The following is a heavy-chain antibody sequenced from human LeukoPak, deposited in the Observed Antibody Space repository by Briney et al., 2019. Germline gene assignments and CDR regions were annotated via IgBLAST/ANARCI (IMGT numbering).Heavy chain of an antibody. D-gene: IGHD5-12*01. CDR1: GGTFSSYA. J-gene: IGHJ4*02. CDR2: IIPIFGTA. Sequence: SVKVSCKASGGTFSSYAISWVRQAPGQGLEWMGGIIPIFGTANYAQRFQGRVTITADESTSTAYMELSSLRSEDTAVYYCARGYSGYDPFDYWGQGTLVTVSS. V-gene: IGHV1-69*13. CDR3: ARGYSGYDPFDY.